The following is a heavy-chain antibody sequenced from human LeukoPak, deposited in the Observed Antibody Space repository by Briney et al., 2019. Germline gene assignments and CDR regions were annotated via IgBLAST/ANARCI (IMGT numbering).Heavy chain of an antibody. Sequence: SETLSLTCTVSGGSISSYYWSWIRQPPGKGLEWIGYIYYSGSTNYNPSLKSRVTISVDTSKNQFSLKLSSVTAADTAVYYCARGSVSSWGHDAFDIWGQGTMVTVSS. D-gene: IGHD6-13*01. CDR2: IYYSGST. J-gene: IGHJ3*02. CDR3: ARGSVSSWGHDAFDI. V-gene: IGHV4-59*01. CDR1: GGSISSYY.